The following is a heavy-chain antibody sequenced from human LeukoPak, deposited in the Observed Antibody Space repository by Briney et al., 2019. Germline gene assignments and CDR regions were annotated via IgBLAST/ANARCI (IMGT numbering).Heavy chain of an antibody. CDR1: GFTFSGSA. J-gene: IGHJ4*02. Sequence: GGSLRLSCAASGFTFSGSAMHWVRQASGKGLEWVGRIRSKANSYATAYAASVKGRFTISRDDAKNTAYLQMNSLKPEDPAVLYYTRRGSYQCYGDYWGKETLVTVSS. D-gene: IGHD1-26*01. CDR2: IRSKANSYAT. V-gene: IGHV3-73*01. CDR3: TRRGSYQCYGDY.